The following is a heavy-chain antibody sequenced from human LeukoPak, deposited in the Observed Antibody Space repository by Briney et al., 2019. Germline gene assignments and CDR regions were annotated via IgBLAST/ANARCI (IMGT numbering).Heavy chain of an antibody. CDR2: LKRNGGST. CDR1: GITFDDYG. V-gene: IGHV3-20*04. Sequence: GGSLRLSCAASGITFDDYGMAWVRQAPGKGREWVSGLKRNGGSTGYADSVKGRCTISRDNTKNSLYLQMNSLRAEDTALYYCASGLGYGDYAFDFWGQGTLVTVSS. J-gene: IGHJ4*02. CDR3: ASGLGYGDYAFDF. D-gene: IGHD4-17*01.